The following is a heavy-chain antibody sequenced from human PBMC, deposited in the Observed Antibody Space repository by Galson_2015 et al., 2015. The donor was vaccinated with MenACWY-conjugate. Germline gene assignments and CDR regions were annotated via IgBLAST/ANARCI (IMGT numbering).Heavy chain of an antibody. D-gene: IGHD3-3*02. V-gene: IGHV1-69*13. CDR2: IIPQFGTT. Sequence: SVKVSCKASGGTLSTYGVSWVRQAPGQGLEWMGGIIPQFGTTHYAQKFQGRVNIIADESTSTVYMHLSSLKSEDTAVYFCARARKRATEPVPRHFHYYNGMGVWGQGTMVIVS. CDR3: ARARKRATEPVPRHFHYYNGMGV. J-gene: IGHJ6*02. CDR1: GGTLSTYG.